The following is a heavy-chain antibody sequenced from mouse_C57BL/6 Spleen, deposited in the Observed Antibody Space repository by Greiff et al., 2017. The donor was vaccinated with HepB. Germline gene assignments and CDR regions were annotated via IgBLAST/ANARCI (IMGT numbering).Heavy chain of an antibody. CDR3: ARPRSSYFYYAMDY. J-gene: IGHJ4*01. D-gene: IGHD1-1*01. CDR2: ISSGSSTI. Sequence: EVQGVESGGGLVKPGGSLKLSCAASGFTFSDYGMHWVRQAPEKGLEWVAYISSGSSTIYYADTVKGRFTISRDNAKNTLFLQMTSLRSEDTAMYYCARPRSSYFYYAMDYWGQGTSVTVSS. CDR1: GFTFSDYG. V-gene: IGHV5-17*01.